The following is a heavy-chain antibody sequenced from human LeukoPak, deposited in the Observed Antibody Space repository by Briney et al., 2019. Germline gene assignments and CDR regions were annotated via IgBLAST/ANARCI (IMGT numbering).Heavy chain of an antibody. CDR2: ISGSGGST. V-gene: IGHV3-23*01. D-gene: IGHD3-22*01. CDR1: GFTFSSYA. J-gene: IGHJ4*02. CDR3: AKRDYYDSSGYSYY. Sequence: GGSLRLSCAASGFTFSSYAMSWVRQAPGKGLEWVSAISGSGGSTYYADSVKGRFTISRDNSKNTLYLQMNSLRAEDTAVYYCAKRDYYDSSGYSYYWGQGTLVTVSS.